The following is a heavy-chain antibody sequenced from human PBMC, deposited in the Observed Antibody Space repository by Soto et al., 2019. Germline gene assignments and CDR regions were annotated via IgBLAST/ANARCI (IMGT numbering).Heavy chain of an antibody. D-gene: IGHD3-22*01. CDR3: ARVLGYYYYFDY. CDR1: GGSISSGSHY. V-gene: IGHV4-39*07. CDR2: IYYNGDT. J-gene: IGHJ4*02. Sequence: SGTLSLTCTVSGGSISSGSHYWVWIRQPPGKGLESIGSIYYNGDTHYNPSLKSRVTISVDTSKNQFSLKLSSVTAADTAVYYCARVLGYYYYFDYWGQGTLVTVSS.